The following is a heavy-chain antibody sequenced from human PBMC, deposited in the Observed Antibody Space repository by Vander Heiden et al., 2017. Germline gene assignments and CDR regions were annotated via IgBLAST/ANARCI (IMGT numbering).Heavy chain of an antibody. D-gene: IGHD6-13*01. CDR2: ITGTSDFT. CDR1: GFTFSSYA. J-gene: IGHJ6*02. V-gene: IGHV3-23*01. CDR3: ARANEPLGMDPYYAMDV. Sequence: EVQLLESGGTLIQPGGSLRRSCPASGFTFSSYAMTWVRQAPRKGLEWVSAITGTSDFTYYADSVKGRFTISRDTSRNTLYLQMNSLTPEDTAVYYCARANEPLGMDPYYAMDVWCQGTTVTVSS.